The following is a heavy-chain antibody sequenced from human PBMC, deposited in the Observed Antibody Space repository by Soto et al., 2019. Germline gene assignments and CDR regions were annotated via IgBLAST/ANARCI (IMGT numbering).Heavy chain of an antibody. CDR2: VSGSGGST. D-gene: IGHD3-16*01. CDR3: AKTSYGGLSFDY. Sequence: PGGSLRLSCAASGFTFSNYAMSWVRQAPGKGLEWVSGVSGSGGSTYYVDSVKGRFTLSRDNSKNTLYLQMSSLRAEDTAIYYCAKTSYGGLSFDYWGQGTLVTVSS. V-gene: IGHV3-23*01. CDR1: GFTFSNYA. J-gene: IGHJ4*02.